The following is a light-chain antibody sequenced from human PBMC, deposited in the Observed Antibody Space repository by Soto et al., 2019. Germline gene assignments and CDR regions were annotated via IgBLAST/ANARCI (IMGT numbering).Light chain of an antibody. J-gene: IGKJ4*01. V-gene: IGKV3-15*01. CDR1: QSISSN. Sequence: ESVLTQSPGTLSLSPGESATLACRASQSISSNLAWYQQKPGQAPRPLIYDASTRATGIPARFSGSGSGTEFTLTITRMQAEDVAVYHCQQYHRWPLPVGGGTKVDSK. CDR3: QQYHRWPLP. CDR2: DAS.